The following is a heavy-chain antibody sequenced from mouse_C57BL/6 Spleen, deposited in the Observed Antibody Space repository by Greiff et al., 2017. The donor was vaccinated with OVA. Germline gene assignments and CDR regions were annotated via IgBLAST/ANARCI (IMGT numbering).Heavy chain of an antibody. D-gene: IGHD2-4*01. V-gene: IGHV1-64*01. CDR3: AGYYDYDWYFDV. Sequence: VQLQQPGAELVKPGASVKLSCKASGYTFTSYWMHWVKQRPGQGLEWIGMIHPNSGSTNYNEKFKSKTTLTVDKSSSTAYMQLSSLTSEDSVVYYCAGYYDYDWYFDVWGTGTTVTVSS. CDR1: GYTFTSYW. CDR2: IHPNSGST. J-gene: IGHJ1*02.